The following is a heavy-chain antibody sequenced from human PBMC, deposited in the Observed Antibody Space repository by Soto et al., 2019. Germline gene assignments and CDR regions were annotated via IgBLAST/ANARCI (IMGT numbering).Heavy chain of an antibody. D-gene: IGHD2-21*01. J-gene: IGHJ4*02. V-gene: IGHV3-23*01. CDR2: ISVSGGTT. Sequence: EVQLLESGGGLVQPGGSLRLSCAASGFTFSSFAMSWVRQAPGKGLEWVSAISVSGGTTYYVDSVKGRFTISRDNSKDTLYLQMNSLRAEDTAVYYCAKRLSGNIVVVKKEYYFDYWGQGTLVNVSS. CDR3: AKRLSGNIVVVKKEYYFDY. CDR1: GFTFSSFA.